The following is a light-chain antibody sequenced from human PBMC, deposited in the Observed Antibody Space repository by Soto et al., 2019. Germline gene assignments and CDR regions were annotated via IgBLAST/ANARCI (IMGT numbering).Light chain of an antibody. Sequence: EIVLTQSPGTLSLSPGERATLSCRASQSVSSNYLAWYQQKPGQAPRLLIYGASSRATGVPDRFSGSGSGTDITLTISRLEPEDFAVYFCQQYGSSLFTFGPGTKVDIK. V-gene: IGKV3-20*01. CDR3: QQYGSSLFT. CDR1: QSVSSNY. J-gene: IGKJ3*01. CDR2: GAS.